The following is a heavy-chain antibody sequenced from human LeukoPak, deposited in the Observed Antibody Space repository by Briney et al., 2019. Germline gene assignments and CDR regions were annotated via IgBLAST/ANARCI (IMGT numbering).Heavy chain of an antibody. V-gene: IGHV3-53*01. CDR3: VRRHDY. Sequence: PGGSLRLSCVASGFAVSDNFMIWVRQAPGQGLEWISIIYASGGAYHAESVRGRFSAFRDTSKNTIFLQMNKLKAGDTAMYYCVRRHDYWGQGTLVTVSS. CDR2: IYASGGA. CDR1: GFAVSDNF. J-gene: IGHJ4*02.